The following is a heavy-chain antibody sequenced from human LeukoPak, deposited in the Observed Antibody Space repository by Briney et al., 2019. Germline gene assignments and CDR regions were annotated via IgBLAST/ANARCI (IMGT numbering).Heavy chain of an antibody. D-gene: IGHD3-16*01. CDR3: AQNTPVGVKALGY. CDR1: GFTFTNYA. CDR2: IGVGGTT. Sequence: GGSLRLSCTASGFTFTNYANYAMTWVRQAPGKGLEWVSTIGVGGTTYYADPVKGRLTISRDNSRNTLYLQMNSLRVDDTALYYCAQNTPVGVKALGYWGQGTLVTVSS. V-gene: IGHV3-23*01. J-gene: IGHJ4*02.